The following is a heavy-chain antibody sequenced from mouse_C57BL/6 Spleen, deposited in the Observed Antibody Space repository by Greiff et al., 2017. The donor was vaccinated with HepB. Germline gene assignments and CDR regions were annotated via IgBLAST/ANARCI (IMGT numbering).Heavy chain of an antibody. CDR2: ISSGGSYT. CDR3: ARQDYDGWFAY. D-gene: IGHD2-4*01. J-gene: IGHJ3*01. CDR1: GFTFSSYG. V-gene: IGHV5-6*01. Sequence: VQLVESGGDLVKPGGSLKLSCAASGFTFSSYGMSWVRQTPDKRLEWVATISSGGSYTYYPDSVKGRFTISRDNAKNTLYLQMSSLKSEDTAMYYCARQDYDGWFAYWGQGTLVTVSA.